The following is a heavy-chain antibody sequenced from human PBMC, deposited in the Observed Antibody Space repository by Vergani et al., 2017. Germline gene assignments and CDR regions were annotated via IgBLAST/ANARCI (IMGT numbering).Heavy chain of an antibody. CDR3: ARQFWVSQGVGAFES. CDR1: GYSISSGYY. Sequence: QVQLQESGPGLVKPSETLSLTCTVSGYSISSGYYWGWIRQPPGKGLEWIATVFHSGSTYYNPSLRRRVTMSVETSKHQFSLKLSTLTAADTAVYYCARQFWVSQGVGAFESWGHGTEVSVSS. CDR2: VFHSGST. V-gene: IGHV4-38-2*02. D-gene: IGHD3-16*01. J-gene: IGHJ3*02.